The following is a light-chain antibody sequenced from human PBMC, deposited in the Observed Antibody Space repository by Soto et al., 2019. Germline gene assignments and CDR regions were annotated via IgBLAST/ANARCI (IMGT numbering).Light chain of an antibody. CDR3: QQSYSTPIT. CDR1: QTIISY. J-gene: IGKJ5*01. V-gene: IGKV1-39*01. CDR2: AAS. Sequence: DIQMTQSPSSLSASVGERVTITCRASQTIISYLNWYQQKPGKAPKLLIYAASSLQSGVPSRFSGSGSGTDFTLTISSLQPEDFATYYCQQSYSTPITVGQGTRLEI.